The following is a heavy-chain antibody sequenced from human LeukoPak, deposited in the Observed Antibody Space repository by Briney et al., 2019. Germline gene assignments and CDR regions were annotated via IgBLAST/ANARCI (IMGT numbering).Heavy chain of an antibody. Sequence: SETLSLTCAVSGGSVSSGSYYWSWLRQPPGKGLEWIGYIYYSGSTNYNPSLKSRVTISVDTSKNRFSLKLSSVTAADTAVYYCSRAPVASDAIDIWGQGTMVTVSS. CDR2: IYYSGST. J-gene: IGHJ3*02. CDR1: GGSVSSGSYY. V-gene: IGHV4-61*01. CDR3: SRAPVASDAIDI. D-gene: IGHD5-12*01.